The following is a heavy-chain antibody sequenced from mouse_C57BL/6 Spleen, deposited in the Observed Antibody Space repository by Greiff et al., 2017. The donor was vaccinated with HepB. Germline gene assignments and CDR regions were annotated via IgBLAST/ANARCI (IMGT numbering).Heavy chain of an antibody. V-gene: IGHV1-39*01. CDR3: ASHGVLYDGYYGGFDY. J-gene: IGHJ2*01. CDR1: GYSFTDYN. CDR2: INPNYGTT. Sequence: EVKLMESGPELVKPGASVKISCKASGYSFTDYNMNWVKQSNGKSLEWIGVINPNYGTTSYNQKFKGKATLTVDQSSSTAYMQLNSLTSEDSAVYYCASHGVLYDGYYGGFDYWGQGTTLTVSS. D-gene: IGHD2-3*01.